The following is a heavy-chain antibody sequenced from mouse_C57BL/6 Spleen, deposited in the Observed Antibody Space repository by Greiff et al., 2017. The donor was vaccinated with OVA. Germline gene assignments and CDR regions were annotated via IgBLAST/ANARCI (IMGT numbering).Heavy chain of an antibody. D-gene: IGHD2-13*01. V-gene: IGHV1-50*01. Sequence: QVQLQQPGAELVKPGASVKLSCKASGYTFTSYWMQWVKQRPGQGLEWIGEIDPSDSYTNYNQKFKGKATLTVDTSSSTAYMQLSSLTSEDSAVYYCARGYYGDAMDYWGQGTSVTVSS. CDR1: GYTFTSYW. CDR2: IDPSDSYT. J-gene: IGHJ4*01. CDR3: ARGYYGDAMDY.